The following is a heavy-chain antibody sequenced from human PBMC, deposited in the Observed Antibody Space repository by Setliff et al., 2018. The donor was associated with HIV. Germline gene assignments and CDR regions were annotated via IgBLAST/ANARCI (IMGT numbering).Heavy chain of an antibody. CDR3: ARAPKTRSGILDH. J-gene: IGHJ4*02. Sequence: GASVKVSCKASGYTFSSYGISWVRQAPGQGLEWMGWISAFSGETNYAEKIQGRVTMTTGTSTSTAYMELRSLRSDDTAVYYCARAPKTRSGILDHWGQGNLVTVSS. CDR2: ISAFSGET. V-gene: IGHV1-18*04. D-gene: IGHD3-3*01. CDR1: GYTFSSYG.